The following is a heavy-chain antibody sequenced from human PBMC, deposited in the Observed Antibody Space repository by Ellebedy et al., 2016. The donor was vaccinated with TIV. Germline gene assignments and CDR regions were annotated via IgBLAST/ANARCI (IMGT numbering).Heavy chain of an antibody. CDR2: ISYDGSNK. CDR3: ARDRVHYAHFDY. J-gene: IGHJ4*02. V-gene: IGHV3-30-3*01. CDR1: GFIFSSYA. D-gene: IGHD4-17*01. Sequence: GESLKISXAASGFIFSSYAMHWVRQAPGKGLEWMAVISYDGSNKYYADSVKGRFTISRDNSKNTLYLQMNSLRAEDTAVYYCARDRVHYAHFDYWGQGTLVTVSS.